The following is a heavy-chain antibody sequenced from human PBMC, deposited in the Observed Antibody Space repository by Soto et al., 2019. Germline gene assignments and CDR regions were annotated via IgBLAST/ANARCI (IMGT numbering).Heavy chain of an antibody. CDR2: IYPGDSDT. Sequence: EVQLVQSGAEVKKPGESLKISCKSYGYSFTNYWIGWVCQTPGRGLEWMGAIYPGDSDTRYSPSFQGQVTISADKSITTAYLQWSSLRASDSAIYYCARLSQGGHSPAYYFDYWGPGTLVPVSS. V-gene: IGHV5-51*01. CDR3: ARLSQGGHSPAYYFDY. CDR1: GYSFTNYW. J-gene: IGHJ4*02.